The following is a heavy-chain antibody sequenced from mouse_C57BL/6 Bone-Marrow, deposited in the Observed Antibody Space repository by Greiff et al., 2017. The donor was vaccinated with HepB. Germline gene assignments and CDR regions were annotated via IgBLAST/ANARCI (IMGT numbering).Heavy chain of an antibody. Sequence: VQLQQSGAELAKPGASVKLSCKASGYTFTSYWMHWVKQRPGQGLEWIGYINPSSGYTKYNQKFKDKATLTADKSSNTAYMQLSSLTYEDSAVYYCARGTTVVGDYWGQGTTLTVSS. CDR1: GYTFTSYW. CDR2: INPSSGYT. J-gene: IGHJ2*01. V-gene: IGHV1-7*01. D-gene: IGHD1-1*01. CDR3: ARGTTVVGDY.